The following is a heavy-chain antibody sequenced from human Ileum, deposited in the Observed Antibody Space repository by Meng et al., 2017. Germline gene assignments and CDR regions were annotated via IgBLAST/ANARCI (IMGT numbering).Heavy chain of an antibody. D-gene: IGHD4-17*01. J-gene: IGHJ5*02. Sequence: QGQLQESGPGLVKPSETLSLTCTVSGGSISSYYWSWIRQPPGKGLEWIGYIYYSGSTNYNPSLKSRVTISVDTSKNQFSLKLSSVTAADTAVYYCARTLDYGDYVYWFDPWGQGTLVTVSS. CDR3: ARTLDYGDYVYWFDP. CDR2: IYYSGST. CDR1: GGSISSYY. V-gene: IGHV4-59*01.